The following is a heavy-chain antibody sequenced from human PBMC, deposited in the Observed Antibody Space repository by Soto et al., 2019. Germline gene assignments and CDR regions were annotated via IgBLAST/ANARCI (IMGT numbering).Heavy chain of an antibody. CDR1: GGSFSGYY. D-gene: IGHD3-22*01. J-gene: IGHJ5*02. V-gene: IGHV4-34*01. CDR2: INHSGST. Sequence: LSETLSLTCAVYGGSFSGYYWSWIRQPPGKGLEWIGEINHSGSTNYNPSLKSRVTISVDTSKNQFSLKLSSVTAADTAVYYCARVGSQPYYYYDSSGFRNWFDPWGQGTLVTVSS. CDR3: ARVGSQPYYYYDSSGFRNWFDP.